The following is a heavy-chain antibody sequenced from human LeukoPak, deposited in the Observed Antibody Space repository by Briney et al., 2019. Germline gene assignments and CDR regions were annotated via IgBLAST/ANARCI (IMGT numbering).Heavy chain of an antibody. CDR3: ASGTYYYFDF. Sequence: SETLSLTCTVSGGSISSYYWSWIRQPPGKGLEWIGYIHYSGSTNYNPSLKSPFTISVGTSKSQFSLKVNSVTAADTAVYYCASGTYYYFDFWGQGALVTVSS. CDR2: IHYSGST. D-gene: IGHD6-13*01. CDR1: GGSISSYY. V-gene: IGHV4-59*01. J-gene: IGHJ4*02.